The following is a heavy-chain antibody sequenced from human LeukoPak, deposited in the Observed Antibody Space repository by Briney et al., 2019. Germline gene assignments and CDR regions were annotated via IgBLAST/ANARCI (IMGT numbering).Heavy chain of an antibody. CDR3: AREGVDIVATYFDY. D-gene: IGHD5-12*01. Sequence: SVKLSCKASGGTFSSYAISWVRQAPGQGLEWMGGIIPIFGTANYAQKFQGRVTITADKSTSTAYMELSSLRSEDTAVYYCAREGVDIVATYFDYWGQGTLVTVSS. V-gene: IGHV1-69*06. J-gene: IGHJ4*02. CDR2: IIPIFGTA. CDR1: GGTFSSYA.